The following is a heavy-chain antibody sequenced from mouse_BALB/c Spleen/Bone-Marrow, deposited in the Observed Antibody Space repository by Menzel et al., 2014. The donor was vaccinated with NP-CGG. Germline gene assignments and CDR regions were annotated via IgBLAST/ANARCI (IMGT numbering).Heavy chain of an antibody. V-gene: IGHV4-1*02. CDR2: INPDSSTI. CDR3: ARRNYYGNLFV. Sequence: SAPAVDFSSYWMSWVRQAPGKGLEWIGEINPDSSTINYTPSLKDKFIISRDNAKNTLYLQMSKVRSEDTALYYCARRNYYGNLFVWGAGTTVTVSS. D-gene: IGHD1-1*01. CDR1: AVDFSSYW. J-gene: IGHJ1*01.